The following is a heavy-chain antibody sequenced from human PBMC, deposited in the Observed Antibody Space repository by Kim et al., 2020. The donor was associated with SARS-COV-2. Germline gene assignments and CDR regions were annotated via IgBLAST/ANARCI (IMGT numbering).Heavy chain of an antibody. Sequence: SVKVSCKASGGTFSSYAISWVRQAPGQGLEWMGRIIPILGIANYAQKFQGRVTITADKSTSTAYMELSSLRSEDTAVYYCECVGLEMATTIVWGQGTLVTVSS. J-gene: IGHJ4*02. CDR1: GGTFSSYA. D-gene: IGHD5-12*01. V-gene: IGHV1-69*04. CDR2: IIPILGIA. CDR3: ECVGLEMATTIV.